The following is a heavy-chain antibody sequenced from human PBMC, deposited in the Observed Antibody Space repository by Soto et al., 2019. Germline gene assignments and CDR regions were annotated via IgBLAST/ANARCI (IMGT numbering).Heavy chain of an antibody. CDR1: GGSISSSSYY. CDR2: IYYSGST. J-gene: IGHJ4*02. V-gene: IGHV4-39*01. CDR3: ARQNWAAYDGGALNSSRANYSYCSGGSCLDY. D-gene: IGHD2-15*01. Sequence: SETLSLTCTVSGGSISSSSYYWGWIRQPPGKGLEWIGSIYYSGSTYYNPSLKSRVTISVDTSKNQFSLKLSSVTAADPAGYYCARQNWAAYDGGALNSSRANYSYCSGGSCLDYWGQGTLVTVSS.